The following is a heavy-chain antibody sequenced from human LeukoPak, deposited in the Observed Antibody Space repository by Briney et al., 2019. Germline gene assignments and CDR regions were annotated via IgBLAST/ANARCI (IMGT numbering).Heavy chain of an antibody. CDR3: ARERGYSYGPVGFDY. CDR1: GFTFSAYA. V-gene: IGHV3-64D*09. Sequence: PGGSLRLSCSASGFTFSAYAMYWVRQAPGKGLEYVSGISNNGGSSFYADSVKGRFTISRDNSKNTLYLQMSSLRAEDTAVYYCARERGYSYGPVGFDYWGQGTLVTVSS. CDR2: ISNNGGSS. J-gene: IGHJ4*02. D-gene: IGHD5-18*01.